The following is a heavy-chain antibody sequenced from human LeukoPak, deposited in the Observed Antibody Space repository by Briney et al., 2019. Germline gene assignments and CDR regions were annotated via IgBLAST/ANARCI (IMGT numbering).Heavy chain of an antibody. CDR2: IKQDGSEK. CDR3: AREFGDYDFWSGYGSYYYYYMDV. J-gene: IGHJ6*03. CDR1: GFTFSSYW. D-gene: IGHD3-3*01. Sequence: GGSLRLSCAASGFTFSSYWMSWVRQAPGKGLEWVANIKQDGSEKYYVDSVKGRFTISRDNAKNSLYLQMNSLRAEDTAVYYCAREFGDYDFWSGYGSYYYYYMDVWGKGTTVTVS. V-gene: IGHV3-7*01.